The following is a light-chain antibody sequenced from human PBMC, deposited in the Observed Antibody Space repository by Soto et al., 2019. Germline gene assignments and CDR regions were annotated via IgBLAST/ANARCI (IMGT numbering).Light chain of an antibody. V-gene: IGKV3D-20*02. J-gene: IGKJ3*01. CDR1: QTVTSNY. Sequence: EIVLTQSPGTLSLCPGERATLSCRASQTVTSNYLVWYQQRPGQAPRLLIYGASARATGIPDRFSGSGSGTDFTLTISSLEPEDFAVYYCQQRSNWPTFGPGTKVDIK. CDR3: QQRSNWPT. CDR2: GAS.